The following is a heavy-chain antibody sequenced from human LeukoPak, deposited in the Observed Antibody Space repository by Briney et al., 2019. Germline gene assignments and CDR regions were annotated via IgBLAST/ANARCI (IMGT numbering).Heavy chain of an antibody. CDR2: IYHNGST. D-gene: IGHD2-15*01. V-gene: IGHV4-30-2*01. CDR1: GGSISSGGYY. J-gene: IGHJ4*02. Sequence: SETLSLTCTVSGGSISSGGYYWSWIRQPPGKGLEWIGYIYHNGSTYYNPSLKSRVTISVDTSKNHFSLKLSSVTAADTAVYYCARLGAHRYCSGGSCYASDYWGQGTLVTVSS. CDR3: ARLGAHRYCSGGSCYASDY.